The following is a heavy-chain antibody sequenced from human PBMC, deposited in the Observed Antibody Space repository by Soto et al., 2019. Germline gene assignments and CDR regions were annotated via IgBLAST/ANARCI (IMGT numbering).Heavy chain of an antibody. V-gene: IGHV3-72*01. CDR2: IRNKVNSYTT. CDR3: ARHIPYHGKDV. CDR1: GFTSSDHY. D-gene: IGHD2-21*01. Sequence: EVQLVESGGGLVQPGGSLRLSCAASGFTSSDHYIDWVRQAPGKGLEWVGRIRNKVNSYTTEYAASVKGRFTISRDDSRNSLYLQMNNLKPEDTAVYYCARHIPYHGKDVWGQGTTVTVSS. J-gene: IGHJ6*02.